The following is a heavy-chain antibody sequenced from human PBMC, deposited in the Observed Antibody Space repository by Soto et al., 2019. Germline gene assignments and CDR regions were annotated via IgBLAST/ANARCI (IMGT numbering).Heavy chain of an antibody. V-gene: IGHV4-39*01. Sequence: SETLSLTCTVSGGSIRSSRYYWGWIRQPPGKGLEFIGTIYFTGRTFNNPSLKSQINIYVDTAKNQFSLNLNSVTAADTAVYYCARLDYIIIGRNYYYYMDVWCRGITVTVS. J-gene: IGHJ6*03. D-gene: IGHD3-10*01. CDR1: GGSIRSSRYY. CDR3: ARLDYIIIGRNYYYYMDV. CDR2: IYFTGRT.